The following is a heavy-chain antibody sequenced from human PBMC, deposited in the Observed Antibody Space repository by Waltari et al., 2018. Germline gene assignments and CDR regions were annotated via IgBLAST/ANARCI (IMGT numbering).Heavy chain of an antibody. V-gene: IGHV3-53*01. J-gene: IGHJ3*02. Sequence: EVQLVESGGGLIQPGGSLRLSCAASGFTVSSNYMSWVPQPPGKGLEWVSVIYSGGSTYYADSVKGRFTISRDNSKNTLYLQMNSLRAEDTAVYYCARGRDSSSWGGAFDIWGQGTMVTVSS. CDR3: ARGRDSSSWGGAFDI. D-gene: IGHD6-13*01. CDR2: IYSGGST. CDR1: GFTVSSNY.